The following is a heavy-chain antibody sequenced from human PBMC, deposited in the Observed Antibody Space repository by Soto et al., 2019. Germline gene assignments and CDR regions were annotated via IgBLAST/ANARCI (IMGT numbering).Heavy chain of an antibody. CDR1: GFTSGDDA. CDR3: KRKAAYDILTGPHYYYYYYMDV. J-gene: IGHJ6*03. D-gene: IGHD3-9*01. CDR2: IRSKAYGGTT. V-gene: IGHV3-49*03. Sequence: GGTLRLSCTDSGFTSGDDAMSWFRQAPGKGLEWVGFIRSKAYGGTTEYAASVKGRFTISRDDSKSIAYLQMNSLKTEDTAVYFFKRKAAYDILTGPHYYYYYYMDVWDKGTTVTVSS.